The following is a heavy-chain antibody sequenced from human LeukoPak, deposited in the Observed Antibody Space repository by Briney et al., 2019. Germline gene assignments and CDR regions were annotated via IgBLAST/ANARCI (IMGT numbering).Heavy chain of an antibody. CDR1: GFTFRSYA. D-gene: IGHD2-2*01. Sequence: GGSLRLSCSASGFTFRSYAMDWVRQAPGKGLEYVSAITSNGRSTYYADSVKGRFTISRDNSKDMVYLQMTSLRAEDTVVYDCVNEVVVPAAPDNWGQGTLVTVSS. J-gene: IGHJ4*02. V-gene: IGHV3-64D*09. CDR3: VNEVVVPAAPDN. CDR2: ITSNGRST.